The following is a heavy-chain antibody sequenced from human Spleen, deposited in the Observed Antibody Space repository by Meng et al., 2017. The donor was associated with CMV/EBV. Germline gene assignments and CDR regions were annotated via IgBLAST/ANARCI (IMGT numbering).Heavy chain of an antibody. CDR1: RFAFSRPW. V-gene: IGHV3-52*01. CDR2: IKSDGCEK. CDR3: ARDPAGCSTTSCYYWYFDL. Sequence: GESLKISCAASRFAFSRPWMHWVCQAPDKGLEWVADIKSDGCEKHYVDSLKGRLTISRDNSKNTLYLLMNSLRAEDTAVYYCARDPAGCSTTSCYYWYFDLWGRGTLVTVSS. J-gene: IGHJ2*01. D-gene: IGHD2-2*01.